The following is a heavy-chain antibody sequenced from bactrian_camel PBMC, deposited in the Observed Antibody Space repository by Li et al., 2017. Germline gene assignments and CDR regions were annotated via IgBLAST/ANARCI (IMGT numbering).Heavy chain of an antibody. CDR2: LDSDGRT. CDR1: GHTDCIDSLIT. J-gene: IGHJ4*01. Sequence: VQLVESGGDSVQAGGTLRLSCVASGHTDCIDSLITMGWLRQAPGKEREGVATLDSDGRTTYAAYVEDRYTISRDATLNTLYLQMSRLKVEDTARYYCVATGASGSSCFDPKSWTDSYSGQGTQVTVS. V-gene: IGHV3S53*01. CDR3: VATGASGSSCFDPKSWTDSY. D-gene: IGHD4*01.